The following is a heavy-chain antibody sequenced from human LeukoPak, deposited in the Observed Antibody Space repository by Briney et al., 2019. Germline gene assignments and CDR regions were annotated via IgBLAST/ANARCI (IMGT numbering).Heavy chain of an antibody. Sequence: PSETLSLTCTVSGGSISSYYWSWIRQPPGKGLEWIGYIYYSGSTNYNPSLKSRVTISVDTSKNQFSLKLSSVTAADTAVYYRARAQRYCSGGSCYYFDYWGQGTLVTVSS. CDR1: GGSISSYY. CDR3: ARAQRYCSGGSCYYFDY. D-gene: IGHD2-15*01. V-gene: IGHV4-59*01. CDR2: IYYSGST. J-gene: IGHJ4*02.